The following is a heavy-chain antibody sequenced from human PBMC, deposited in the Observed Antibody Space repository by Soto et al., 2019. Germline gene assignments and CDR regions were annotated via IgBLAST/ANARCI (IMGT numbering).Heavy chain of an antibody. CDR1: GFLLSSSGVG. Sequence: QLTLKVSGPPLVKPTQTLTMTCTFFGFLLSSSGVGVRWICQPQETALEWLALIYWDDDKRYSPSLKSRRTITKDTSKNQVVLTLTNMDPVYTASYFCALIRKGRLAYVDYWGRGTMVPV. CDR3: ALIRKGRLAYVDY. CDR2: IYWDDDK. J-gene: IGHJ4*02. D-gene: IGHD2-15*01. V-gene: IGHV2-5*02.